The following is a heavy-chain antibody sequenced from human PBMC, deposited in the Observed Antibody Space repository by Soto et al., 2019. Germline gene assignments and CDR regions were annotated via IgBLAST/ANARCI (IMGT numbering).Heavy chain of an antibody. CDR1: GGGISIDL. J-gene: IGHJ6*02. Sequence: PSEAPALYRSGSGGGISIDLCSWRRQSQEKGLEWIGYFYHSGNSNYNPSLKSRVTISVDTSKNQLSLSLRSVTAADTAVYFCARISSVDPYGYVNGGLDVWGQGTTVTVSS. D-gene: IGHD5-18*01. CDR2: FYHSGNS. V-gene: IGHV4-59*01. CDR3: ARISSVDPYGYVNGGLDV.